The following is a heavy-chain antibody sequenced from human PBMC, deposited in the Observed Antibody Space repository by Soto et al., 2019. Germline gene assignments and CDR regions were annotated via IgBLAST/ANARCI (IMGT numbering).Heavy chain of an antibody. CDR2: ISGSSDRI. CDR3: AKAKTSYYDSS. CDR1: GFSFSNYA. D-gene: IGHD3-22*01. J-gene: IGHJ4*02. V-gene: IGHV3-23*01. Sequence: EVQLLESGGGLVQPGGSLRLSCAASGFSFSNYAMSWVRQAPGRGLEWVSAISGSSDRIFYADSVRGRFTISRDNSKNTLYLQMNSLRAEDTAVYYCAKAKTSYYDSSGGEEALVTVSS.